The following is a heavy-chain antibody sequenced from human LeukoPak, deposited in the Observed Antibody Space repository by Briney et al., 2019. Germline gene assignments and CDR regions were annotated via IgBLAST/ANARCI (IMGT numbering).Heavy chain of an antibody. CDR1: GFTFTSYA. Sequence: GGSLRLSCVASGFTFTSYAMSWVHQAPGKGLEWVSAISADGRSTYHADSVKGRFTISRDISKNTPYLQMNSLRAEDTAVYYCAKVAGSSGYYPEFWGQGTLVTVSS. CDR2: ISADGRST. CDR3: AKVAGSSGYYPEF. J-gene: IGHJ4*02. D-gene: IGHD3-22*01. V-gene: IGHV3-23*01.